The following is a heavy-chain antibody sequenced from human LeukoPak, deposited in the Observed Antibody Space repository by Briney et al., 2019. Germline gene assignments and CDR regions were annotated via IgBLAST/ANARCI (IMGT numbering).Heavy chain of an antibody. Sequence: TGGSLRLSCAVSGFTVSTEYMGWVRQAPGKGLEWVSLINSGDSTSYADSVKGRFTISRHNSKNTLYLQMSSLRAEDTAVYFCVRGYSFGPYGMDVWGQGTTVTVSS. J-gene: IGHJ6*02. CDR2: INSGDST. D-gene: IGHD2-15*01. CDR3: VRGYSFGPYGMDV. CDR1: GFTVSTEY. V-gene: IGHV3-53*04.